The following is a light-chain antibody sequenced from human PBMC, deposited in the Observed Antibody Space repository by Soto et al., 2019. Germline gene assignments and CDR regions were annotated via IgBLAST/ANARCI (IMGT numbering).Light chain of an antibody. Sequence: TLSLSPGERATLSCRASQSVGNNLAWYQQKPGQAPGLLIYEASTRATGIPARFSGSGSGTDFTLTISSLEPEDFAVYYCQQHAHGTLTFGGGNKVDI. CDR1: QSVGNN. CDR2: EAS. J-gene: IGKJ4*01. CDR3: QQHAHGTLT. V-gene: IGKV3-11*01.